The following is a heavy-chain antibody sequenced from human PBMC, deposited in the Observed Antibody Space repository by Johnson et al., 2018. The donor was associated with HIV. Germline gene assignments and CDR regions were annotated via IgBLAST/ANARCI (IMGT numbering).Heavy chain of an antibody. CDR3: AKLRPDRSGHRAFDI. J-gene: IGHJ3*02. D-gene: IGHD2-15*01. CDR2: IYGGGIT. Sequence: MQLVESGGGLVQPGGSLRLSCAASGFNVSSDYMNWVRQVPGKGLEWVSLIYGGGITYNADSVKGRFTISRDNDKNSLYLQMNSLRAEDTALYYCAKLRPDRSGHRAFDIWGQGTMVTVSS. V-gene: IGHV3-66*01. CDR1: GFNVSSDY.